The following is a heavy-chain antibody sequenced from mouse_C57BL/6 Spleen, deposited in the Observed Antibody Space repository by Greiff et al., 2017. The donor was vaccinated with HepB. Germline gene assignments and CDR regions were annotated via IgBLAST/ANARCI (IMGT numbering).Heavy chain of an antibody. D-gene: IGHD2-2*01. J-gene: IGHJ4*01. CDR2: IYPRSGNT. CDR3: AREGLRRDYAMGY. CDR1: GYTFTSYG. V-gene: IGHV1-81*01. Sequence: VQLQQSGAELARPGASVKLSCKASGYTFTSYGISWVKQRTGQGLEWIGEIYPRSGNTYYNEKFKGKATLTADKSSSTAYMELRSLTSEDSAVYFCAREGLRRDYAMGYWGQGTSVTVSS.